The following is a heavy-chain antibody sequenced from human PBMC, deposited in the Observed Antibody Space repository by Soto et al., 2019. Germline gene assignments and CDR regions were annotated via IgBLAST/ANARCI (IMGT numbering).Heavy chain of an antibody. J-gene: IGHJ4*02. CDR1: GDSIHNYY. Sequence: SETLSLTCSVSGDSIHNYYWSWIRQPPGKGLEWIGFIHYSGGSANYNPSLKSRVSISLGTSITQFSLKLNSVTAADSAVYYCAREDASRLRGFDSWGQGILVTVSA. CDR3: AREDASRLRGFDS. V-gene: IGHV4-59*01. CDR2: IHYSGGSA.